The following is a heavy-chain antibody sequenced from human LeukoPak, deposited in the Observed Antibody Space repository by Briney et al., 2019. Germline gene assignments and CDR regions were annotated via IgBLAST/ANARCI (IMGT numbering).Heavy chain of an antibody. D-gene: IGHD2-2*01. Sequence: GGSLRLSCAASGFTFSSYWMHWVRQAPGKGLVWVSRINSDGSSTSYADSVKGRFTISRDNAKNTLYLQMNSLRAEDTAVYYCARPIPSRYCSSTSCYGAFDIWGQGTMVTVPS. CDR3: ARPIPSRYCSSTSCYGAFDI. J-gene: IGHJ3*02. CDR1: GFTFSSYW. CDR2: INSDGSST. V-gene: IGHV3-74*01.